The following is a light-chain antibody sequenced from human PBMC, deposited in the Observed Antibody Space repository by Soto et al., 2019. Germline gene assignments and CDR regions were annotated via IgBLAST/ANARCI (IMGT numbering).Light chain of an antibody. CDR2: EVS. CDR1: SSDVGGYNY. J-gene: IGLJ2*01. CDR3: SSYAASNNLGV. V-gene: IGLV2-8*01. Sequence: QSVLTQPPSASGSPGQSVTISCIGTSSDVGGYNYVSWYQQHPGKAPKLMIYEVSKRPSGVPDRFSGSKSGNTASLTVSGLQAGDEADYYCSSYAASNNLGVFGGGTKLTVL.